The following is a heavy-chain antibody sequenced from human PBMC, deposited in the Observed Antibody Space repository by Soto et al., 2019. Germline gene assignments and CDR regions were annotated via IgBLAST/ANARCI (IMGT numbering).Heavy chain of an antibody. CDR3: ARGSAYSDYDLEY. J-gene: IGHJ4*02. D-gene: IGHD4-17*01. CDR1: GFTFSSYA. Sequence: SLRLSCAASGFTFSSYAMSWVRQAPGKGLEWVSAISGSGGSTYYADSVKGRFTISRDKSTNTLYLHMNSLRAEDTAVYYCARGSAYSDYDLEYWGQGTLVTVSS. CDR2: ISGSGGST. V-gene: IGHV3-23*01.